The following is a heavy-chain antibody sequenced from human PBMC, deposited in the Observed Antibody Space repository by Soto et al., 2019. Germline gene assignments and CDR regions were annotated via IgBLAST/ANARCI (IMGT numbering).Heavy chain of an antibody. V-gene: IGHV3-7*01. D-gene: IGHD2-15*01. Sequence: PGGSQRLSCAASGFTFSNYWMSWVRQAPGKGLEWVAKIREDGSETYYVDSVKGRFTIARDNAKNSLYLQMNSLRAEDTGVYYCARDLGVALATLTLDYWGQGALVTVSS. J-gene: IGHJ4*02. CDR2: IREDGSET. CDR1: GFTFSNYW. CDR3: ARDLGVALATLTLDY.